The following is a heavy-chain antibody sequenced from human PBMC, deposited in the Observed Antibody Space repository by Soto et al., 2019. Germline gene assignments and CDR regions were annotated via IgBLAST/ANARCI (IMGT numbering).Heavy chain of an antibody. D-gene: IGHD3-10*01. V-gene: IGHV3-11*01. J-gene: IGHJ6*02. Sequence: KPGGSLRLSCEASGFTCSDYYMSWIRQVPGKGLEWVSYISIGGTPIYYADSVKGRFTISRDNAQNSLYLHMTSLTAEDTALYYCVRGPEELVYYNSIDVWGQGTTVTVSS. CDR1: GFTCSDYY. CDR2: ISIGGTPI. CDR3: VRGPEELVYYNSIDV.